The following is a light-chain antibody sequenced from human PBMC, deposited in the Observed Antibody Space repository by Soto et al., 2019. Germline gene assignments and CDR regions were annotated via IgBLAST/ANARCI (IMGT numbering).Light chain of an antibody. V-gene: IGKV3-11*01. CDR3: QQRYVWLT. J-gene: IGKJ4*01. CDR1: QSISTY. CDR2: DAS. Sequence: IVLTQSPATLSLSPGERATLSCRAGQSISTYLAWYQQKSGQAPRLLIYDASNSATGTPARFSGSGSGTDFTLTISSLEPEDSAVYYCQQRYVWLTFGGGTKVDIK.